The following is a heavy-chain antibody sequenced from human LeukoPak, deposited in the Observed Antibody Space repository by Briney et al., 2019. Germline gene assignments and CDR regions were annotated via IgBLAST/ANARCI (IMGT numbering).Heavy chain of an antibody. CDR1: GGSIRSSSYF. V-gene: IGHV4-39*01. CDR3: ASPCSTGGFDF. J-gene: IGHJ4*02. Sequence: PSETLSLTCTVSGGSIRSSSYFWGWIRQHPGKGLEWIGSIYYSGTTSYNPSLKSRVTISVDTSKNQFSLKLSSVTAADTAVYYCASPCSTGGFDFWGQGTLVTVSS. CDR2: IYYSGTT. D-gene: IGHD3-16*01.